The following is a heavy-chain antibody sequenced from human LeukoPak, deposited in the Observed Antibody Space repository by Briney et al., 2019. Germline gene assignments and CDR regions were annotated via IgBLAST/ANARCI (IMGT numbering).Heavy chain of an antibody. J-gene: IGHJ4*02. Sequence: SVKVSCKASGYTFAGYYMHWVRQAPGQGLEWMGWINHNSGGTNYAQKFQGRVTMTRDTSISTAYMELSRLRSDDTAVYYCARVSDGPYYFDYWGQGTLVTVSS. CDR2: INHNSGGT. CDR1: GYTFAGYY. V-gene: IGHV1-2*02. CDR3: ARVSDGPYYFDY.